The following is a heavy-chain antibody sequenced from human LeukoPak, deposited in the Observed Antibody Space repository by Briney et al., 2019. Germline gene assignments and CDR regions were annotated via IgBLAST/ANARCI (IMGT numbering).Heavy chain of an antibody. CDR2: IFYDGST. CDR1: GGSISSYY. J-gene: IGHJ3*02. V-gene: IGHV4-59*08. D-gene: IGHD3-16*01. CDR3: ARRGGGHAFDI. Sequence: SETLSLTCTVSGGSISSYYWSWIRQPPGKGLEYIGYIFYDGSTNYNPSLKSRVTISIDTSKIHFFLRLTSVTAADTALYYCARRGGGHAFDIWGQGTMVTVSS.